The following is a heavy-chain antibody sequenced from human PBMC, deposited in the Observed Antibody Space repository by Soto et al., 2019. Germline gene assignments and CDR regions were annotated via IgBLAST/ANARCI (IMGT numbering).Heavy chain of an antibody. CDR1: GGSISSGDYY. Sequence: SETLSLTCTVSGGSISSGDYYWSWIRQPPGKGLEWIGYIYYTGSTYYNPSLKSRLTISVDTSKNQFSLRLSSVTAADTAVYYCARTGYYDSGRFFDYWGQGTLVTVSS. CDR2: IYYTGST. J-gene: IGHJ4*02. V-gene: IGHV4-30-4*01. D-gene: IGHD3-10*01. CDR3: ARTGYYDSGRFFDY.